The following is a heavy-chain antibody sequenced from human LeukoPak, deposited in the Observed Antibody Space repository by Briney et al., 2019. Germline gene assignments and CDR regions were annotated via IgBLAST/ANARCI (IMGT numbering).Heavy chain of an antibody. D-gene: IGHD6-13*01. Sequence: GASVKVSCKASGYTFTGYYMHWVRQAPGQGLEWMGWINPNSGGTSYAQKFQGRVTMTRDTSTSTVYMELSSLRSEDTAVYYCARVPKAADHFDYWGQGTLVTVSS. CDR3: ARVPKAADHFDY. CDR2: INPNSGGT. CDR1: GYTFTGYY. V-gene: IGHV1-2*02. J-gene: IGHJ4*02.